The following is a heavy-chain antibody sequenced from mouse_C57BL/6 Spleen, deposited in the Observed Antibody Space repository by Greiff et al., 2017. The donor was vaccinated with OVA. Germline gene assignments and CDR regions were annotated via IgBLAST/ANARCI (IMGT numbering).Heavy chain of an antibody. D-gene: IGHD1-1*01. CDR1: GYTFTSYW. V-gene: IGHV1-53*01. Sequence: QVQLQQPGTELVKPGASVKLSCKASGYTFTSYWMHWVKQRPGQGLEWIGNINPSTGGNTYNEKFKSKATLTVDKSSSTAYMQLSSLTSEDSAVYYCAREGYYGSFFDYWGQGTTLTVSS. CDR3: AREGYYGSFFDY. J-gene: IGHJ2*01. CDR2: INPSTGGN.